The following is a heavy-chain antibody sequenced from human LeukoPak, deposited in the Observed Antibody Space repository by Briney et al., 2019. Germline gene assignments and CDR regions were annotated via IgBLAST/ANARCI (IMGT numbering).Heavy chain of an antibody. J-gene: IGHJ1*01. V-gene: IGHV3-30-3*01. CDR2: ISYDGSNK. Sequence: GRSLRLSCAASGFTFSSYAMHWVRQAPGKGLEWVAVISYDGSNKYYADSVKGRFTISRDNSKNTLYLQMNSLRAEDTAVYYCARDPIAVAGRRGYFQHWGQGTLVTVSS. CDR3: ARDPIAVAGRRGYFQH. D-gene: IGHD6-19*01. CDR1: GFTFSSYA.